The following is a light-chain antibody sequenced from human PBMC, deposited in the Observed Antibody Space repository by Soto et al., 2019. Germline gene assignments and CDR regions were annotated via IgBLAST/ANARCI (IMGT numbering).Light chain of an antibody. V-gene: IGKV1-39*01. CDR1: QSLRTK. CDR2: DAS. J-gene: IGKJ2*01. CDR3: QQSYRTPYT. Sequence: DIQMTQSPSSLSASVGDRVTITCRASQSLRTKLNWYQQKPGKAPNLLIYDASTLQSGVPSRFSGSGSGTDFTLTISSLQPEDFATYSCQQSYRTPYTFGQGTKLEIK.